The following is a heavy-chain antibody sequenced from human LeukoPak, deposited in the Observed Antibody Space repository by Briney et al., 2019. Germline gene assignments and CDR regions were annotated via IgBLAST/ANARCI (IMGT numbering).Heavy chain of an antibody. CDR1: GFTFSSYA. CDR2: ISGSGGST. J-gene: IGHJ4*02. D-gene: IGHD3-22*01. Sequence: GGSLRLSCAASGFTFSSYAMSWVRQAPGKGLEWVSAISGSGGSTYYADSVKGRFTISRDNAKNSLYLQMNSLRAEDTAVYYCARAFSGYTIDYWGQGTLVTVSS. CDR3: ARAFSGYTIDY. V-gene: IGHV3-23*01.